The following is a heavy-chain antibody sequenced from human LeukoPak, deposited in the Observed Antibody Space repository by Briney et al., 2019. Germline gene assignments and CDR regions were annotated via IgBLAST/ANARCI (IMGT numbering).Heavy chain of an antibody. V-gene: IGHV4-34*01. CDR1: GGSFSGYY. CDR3: ARDGEAVAAQTKRNAFDI. Sequence: PSETLSLTCAVYGGSFSGYYWSWIRQPPGKGLEWIGEINHSGSTNYNPSLKSRVTISVDTSKNQFSLKLSSVTAADTAVYYCARDGEAVAAQTKRNAFDIWGQGTMVTVS. D-gene: IGHD6-19*01. CDR2: INHSGST. J-gene: IGHJ3*02.